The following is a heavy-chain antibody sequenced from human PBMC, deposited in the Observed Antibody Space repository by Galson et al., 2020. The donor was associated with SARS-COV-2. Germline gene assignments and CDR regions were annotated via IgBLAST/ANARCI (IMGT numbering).Heavy chain of an antibody. CDR3: AAGAVAGTGY. V-gene: IGHV3-23*01. D-gene: IGHD6-19*01. J-gene: IGHJ4*02. Sequence: GESLKISCAASGFSFSSHAMHWVRQAPGRGLEWVSGVSGSGGSTYYADSVRGRFTISRDSSRNTLYLQMNSLRADDTAVYYCAAGAVAGTGYWGQGTLVTVSS. CDR1: GFSFSSHA. CDR2: VSGSGGST.